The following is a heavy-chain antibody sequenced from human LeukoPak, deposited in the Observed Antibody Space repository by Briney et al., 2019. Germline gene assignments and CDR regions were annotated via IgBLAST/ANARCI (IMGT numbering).Heavy chain of an antibody. V-gene: IGHV3-21*01. CDR1: GFTFSSYS. J-gene: IGHJ4*02. D-gene: IGHD2-15*01. CDR2: ISGSSSYI. CDR3: ARDLAPYCSGGRCSTFDY. Sequence: GGSLRLSCAASGFTFSSYSMNWVRQAPGKGLEWVSSISGSSSYIYYADSVKGRFTISRDNAKNSLYLQMNSLRGEDTALYCCARDLAPYCSGGRCSTFDYWGQGTLVTVSS.